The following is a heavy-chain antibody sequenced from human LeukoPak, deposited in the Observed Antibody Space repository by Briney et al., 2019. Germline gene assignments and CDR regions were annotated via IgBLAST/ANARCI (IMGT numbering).Heavy chain of an antibody. CDR2: ISSSSSYI. Sequence: GGSLSLSCAASGFTFSTYSMNWVRQAPGKGLEWVSSISSSSSYIYYADSVKGRFTISRDNAKNSLYLQMNSLRAEDTAVYYCASSPYHSGSYYIDYWGQGTLVTVSS. J-gene: IGHJ4*02. CDR1: GFTFSTYS. V-gene: IGHV3-21*01. CDR3: ASSPYHSGSYYIDY. D-gene: IGHD1-26*01.